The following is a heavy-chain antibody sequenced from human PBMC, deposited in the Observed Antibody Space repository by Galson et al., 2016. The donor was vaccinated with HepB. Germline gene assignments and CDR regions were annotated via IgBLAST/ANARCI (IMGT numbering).Heavy chain of an antibody. V-gene: IGHV4-4*02. CDR2: TYHGGST. Sequence: SETLSLTCAVSGGSISGANWWSWVRQPPGKGLEWIGDTYHGGSTNYNPSLKSRVTISIDESKNQFSLEVTSVTAADTAVYYCAGGIHSWGLGILVTVSS. D-gene: IGHD3-3*02. J-gene: IGHJ4*02. CDR3: AGGIHS. CDR1: GGSISGANW.